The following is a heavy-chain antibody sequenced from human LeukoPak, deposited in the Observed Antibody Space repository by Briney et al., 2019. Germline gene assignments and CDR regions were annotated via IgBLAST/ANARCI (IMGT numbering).Heavy chain of an antibody. D-gene: IGHD6-19*01. CDR1: GGSISSSSYY. J-gene: IGHJ3*02. CDR3: ARDRSVAQGDAFDI. CDR2: IYYSGST. V-gene: IGHV4-39*07. Sequence: SETLSLTCTVSGGSISSSSYYWGWIRQPPGKGLEWIGSIYYSGSTYYNPSLKSRVTISVDTSKNQFSLKLSSVTAADTAVYYCARDRSVAQGDAFDIWGQGTMVTVSS.